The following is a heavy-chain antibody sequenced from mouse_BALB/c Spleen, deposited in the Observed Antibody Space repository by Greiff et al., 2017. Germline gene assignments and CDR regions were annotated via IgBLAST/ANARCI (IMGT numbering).Heavy chain of an antibody. CDR3: VSGSYAMDY. Sequence: EVQLVESGGGLVQPKGSLKLSCAASGFTFNTYAMNWVRQAPGKGLEWVARIRSKSNNYATYYADSVKDRFTISRDDSQSMLYLQMNNLKTEDTAMYYCVSGSYAMDYWGQGTSVTVSS. V-gene: IGHV10-1*02. CDR2: IRSKSNNYAT. J-gene: IGHJ4*01. CDR1: GFTFNTYA.